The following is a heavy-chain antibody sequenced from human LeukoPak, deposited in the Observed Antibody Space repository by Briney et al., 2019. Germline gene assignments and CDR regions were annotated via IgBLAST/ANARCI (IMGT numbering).Heavy chain of an antibody. CDR2: IKQDGTEI. V-gene: IGHV3-7*01. J-gene: IGHJ3*02. Sequence: GGSLRLSCAASGFTFNNYWMTWFRQAPGKGLEWVANIKQDGTEIFYVDSVRGRFIISRDNAENSLHLQMNSLRVEDTAVYYCAKGSWLELAAFDIWGQGTMVTVSS. CDR3: AKGSWLELAAFDI. D-gene: IGHD1-7*01. CDR1: GFTFNNYW.